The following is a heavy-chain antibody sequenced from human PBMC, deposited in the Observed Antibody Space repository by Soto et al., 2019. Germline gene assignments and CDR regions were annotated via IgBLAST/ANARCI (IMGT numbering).Heavy chain of an antibody. CDR1: GYTFTSYG. CDR2: ISAYNVNT. V-gene: IGHV1-18*01. J-gene: IGHJ6*02. Sequence: QVQLVQSGAEVKKPGASVKVSCKASGYTFTSYGISWVRQAPGQGLEWMGWISAYNVNTNYAQKLQGRVTMTTDTTTGTAYRELRSLSADDTDVYYCEERQWLVGGYYDGMDVWGQGTTVTVSS. D-gene: IGHD6-19*01. CDR3: EERQWLVGGYYDGMDV.